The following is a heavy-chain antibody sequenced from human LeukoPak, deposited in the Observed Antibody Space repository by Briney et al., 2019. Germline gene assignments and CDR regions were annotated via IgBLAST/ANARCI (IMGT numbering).Heavy chain of an antibody. V-gene: IGHV4-34*01. CDR2: INHGGST. CDR3: ARGRITGTTCPMDV. Sequence: PSETLSLTCGIYGGSYSGYYWTWVCQPPGKGLEWIGEINHGGSTNYNPSLKSRVTISVDTSKNQFSLKLNSVTAADTAVYYCARGRITGTTCPMDVWGKGTAVTVSS. CDR1: GGSYSGYY. D-gene: IGHD1-7*01. J-gene: IGHJ6*03.